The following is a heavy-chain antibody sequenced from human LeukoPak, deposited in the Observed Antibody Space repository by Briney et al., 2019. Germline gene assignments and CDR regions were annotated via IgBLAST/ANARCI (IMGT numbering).Heavy chain of an antibody. J-gene: IGHJ6*03. CDR2: IYTSGST. Sequence: SETLSLTCTVSGGSISSGSYYWSWIRQPAGKGLEWIGRIYTSGSTNYNPSLKSRVTISVDTSKNQFSLKVSSVTAADTAVYYCARVTSFDYYNYYMDVWGKGTTVTISS. V-gene: IGHV4-61*02. CDR1: GGSISSGSYY. D-gene: IGHD6-6*01. CDR3: ARVTSFDYYNYYMDV.